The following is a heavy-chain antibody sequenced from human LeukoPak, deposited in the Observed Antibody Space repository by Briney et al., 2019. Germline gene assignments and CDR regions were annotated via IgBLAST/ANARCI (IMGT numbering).Heavy chain of an antibody. Sequence: GGSLRLSCAASGFTFSSYFMSWVRQAPGKGLEWVSAITNSGGGTSYADPVKGRFTISRDNSKSTLYLQMNSLTAKDTAVYFCAKEGSGGRDRVDRWGQGALVTVSS. CDR2: ITNSGGGT. CDR1: GFTFSSYF. J-gene: IGHJ5*02. V-gene: IGHV3-23*01. CDR3: AKEGSGGRDRVDR. D-gene: IGHD2-15*01.